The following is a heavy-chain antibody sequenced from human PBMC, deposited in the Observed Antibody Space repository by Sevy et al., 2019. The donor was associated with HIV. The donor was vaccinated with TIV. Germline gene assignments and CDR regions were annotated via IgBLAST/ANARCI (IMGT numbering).Heavy chain of an antibody. V-gene: IGHV3-7*05. CDR3: ARAGPVGDRDHFDH. D-gene: IGHD4-17*01. CDR2: INQDGSQK. Sequence: GGSLRLSCAASGFTFSSYWMSWVRQAPGKGLEWVAYINQDGSQKSHVDSVKGRFTIARDNAKNYLYLQMNSLRAEDAAVYYCARAGPVGDRDHFDHWGQGTLVTVSS. J-gene: IGHJ4*02. CDR1: GFTFSSYW.